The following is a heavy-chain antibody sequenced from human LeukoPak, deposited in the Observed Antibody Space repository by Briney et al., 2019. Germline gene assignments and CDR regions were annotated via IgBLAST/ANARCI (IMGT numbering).Heavy chain of an antibody. V-gene: IGHV3-9*01. Sequence: GRSLRLPCAASGFTFDDYAMHWVRQAPGKGLEWVSGINWNSGSIGYADSVKGRFTISRDNAKHSLYLQLNSLRAEDTALYYCAKDIRGYYYYMDVRGKGTTVTVSS. CDR1: GFTFDDYA. CDR3: AKDIRGYYYYMDV. CDR2: INWNSGSI. J-gene: IGHJ6*03.